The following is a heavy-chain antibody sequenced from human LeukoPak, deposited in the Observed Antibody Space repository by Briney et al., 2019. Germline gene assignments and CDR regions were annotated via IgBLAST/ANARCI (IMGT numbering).Heavy chain of an antibody. CDR3: ARQGEGGFVGATYFDY. CDR1: GGSISSSSYY. CDR2: IYYSGST. V-gene: IGHV4-39*01. Sequence: KASETLSLTCTVSGGSISSSSYYWGWIRQPPGKGLEWIGSIYYSGSTYYNPSLKSRVTISVDTSKNQFSLKLSSVTAADTAVYYCARQGEGGFVGATYFDYWGQGTLVTVSS. D-gene: IGHD1-26*01. J-gene: IGHJ4*02.